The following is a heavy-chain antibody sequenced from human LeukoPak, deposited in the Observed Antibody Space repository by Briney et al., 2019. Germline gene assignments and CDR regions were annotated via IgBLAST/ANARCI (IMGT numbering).Heavy chain of an antibody. J-gene: IGHJ4*02. CDR3: ARGSSSWDFDY. V-gene: IGHV5-10-1*01. CDR2: IDPTDSYT. CDR1: GYIFTNYW. Sequence: GESLQISCKGSGYIFTNYWINGGRHVPGKGLEWMGRIDPTDSYTNYSPSFQRHITISADKSINTVYLQCSSLKASDTAIYYCARGSSSWDFDYWGQGTLVTVSS. D-gene: IGHD6-13*01.